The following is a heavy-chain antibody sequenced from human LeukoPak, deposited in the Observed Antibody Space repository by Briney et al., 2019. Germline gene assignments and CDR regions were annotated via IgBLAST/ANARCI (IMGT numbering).Heavy chain of an antibody. Sequence: MPGGSLRLSCSASGFTFSDYYMTWIRQAPGKGLEWVSYTSSSGSARFYADSVKGRFTISRDNSKNSLYLQMNSLRAEDTAVYYCARDQDVGTFDIWGLGTMVTVS. CDR2: TSSSGSAR. CDR1: GFTFSDYY. J-gene: IGHJ3*02. D-gene: IGHD2-15*01. CDR3: ARDQDVGTFDI. V-gene: IGHV3-11*01.